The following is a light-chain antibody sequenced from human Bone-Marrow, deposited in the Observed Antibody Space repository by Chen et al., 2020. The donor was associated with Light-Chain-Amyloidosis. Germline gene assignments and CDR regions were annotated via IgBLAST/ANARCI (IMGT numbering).Light chain of an antibody. Sequence: SELTQPPSVSVSPGQTARITCSGDPFPGKFAHWYQQKPGQAPVLVIFKDRERPSGIPERFSGSSSGAIVTLTISGAQAEDEAEYYCQSLDSSGNFFVVGGGTKVTVL. CDR1: PFPGKF. J-gene: IGLJ1*01. CDR3: QSLDSSGNFFV. V-gene: IGLV3-25*03. CDR2: KDR.